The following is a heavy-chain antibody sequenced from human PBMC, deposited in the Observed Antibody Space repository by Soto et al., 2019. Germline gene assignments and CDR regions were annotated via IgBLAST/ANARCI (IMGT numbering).Heavy chain of an antibody. Sequence: QVTLKESGPVLVKPTETLTLTCTVSGFSLSNARMGVSWIRQPPGKALEWLAHIFSNDEKSYTTSRKSRLTISKDTTKSQVVLTMTNMDPMDTDTYYRARIGVVVAAKGGGCFDPCGQGTLVTVSS. V-gene: IGHV2-26*01. CDR3: ARIGVVVAAKGGGCFDP. CDR1: GFSLSNARMG. D-gene: IGHD2-15*01. CDR2: IFSNDEK. J-gene: IGHJ5*02.